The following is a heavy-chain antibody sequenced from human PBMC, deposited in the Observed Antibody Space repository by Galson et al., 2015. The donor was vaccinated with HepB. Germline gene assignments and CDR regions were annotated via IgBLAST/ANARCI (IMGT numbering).Heavy chain of an antibody. V-gene: IGHV1-24*01. D-gene: IGHD2-21*01. CDR1: GSTLTELS. CDR3: ATRGVLWWGKIAFDI. J-gene: IGHJ3*02. CDR2: FDPEDGET. Sequence: SVKVSCKVSGSTLTELSMHWVRQAPGKGLEWMGGFDPEDGETIYAQKFQGRVTMTEDTSTDTAYMELSSLRSEDTAVYYCATRGVLWWGKIAFDIWGQGTMVTVSS.